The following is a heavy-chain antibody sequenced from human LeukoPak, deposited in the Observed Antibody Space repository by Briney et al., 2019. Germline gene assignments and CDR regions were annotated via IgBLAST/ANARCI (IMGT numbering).Heavy chain of an antibody. Sequence: KTSETLSLTCAVYGGSFSGYYWSWIRQPPGKGLEWIGEINHSGSTNYNPSLKSRVTISVDTSKNQFSLKLSSVTAADTAVYYCAGYYYDSSGPYFYFDYWGQGTLVTVSS. CDR1: GGSFSGYY. V-gene: IGHV4-34*01. J-gene: IGHJ4*02. CDR2: INHSGST. D-gene: IGHD3-22*01. CDR3: AGYYYDSSGPYFYFDY.